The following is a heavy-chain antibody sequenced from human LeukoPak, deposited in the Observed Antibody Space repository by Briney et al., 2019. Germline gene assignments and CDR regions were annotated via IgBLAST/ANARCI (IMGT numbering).Heavy chain of an antibody. CDR3: ARDGCGGDCYKGSDWFDP. D-gene: IGHD2-21*02. CDR2: IYYSGNT. Sequence: SETLSLTCTVPGGSIISSSYSWGWIRQPPGKGLERIGSIYYSGNTDYNPSLKSRVTISVDTSKNQFSLELSSVTAADTAVYYCARDGCGGDCYKGSDWFDPWGQGTLVTVSS. V-gene: IGHV4-39*07. J-gene: IGHJ5*02. CDR1: GGSIISSSYS.